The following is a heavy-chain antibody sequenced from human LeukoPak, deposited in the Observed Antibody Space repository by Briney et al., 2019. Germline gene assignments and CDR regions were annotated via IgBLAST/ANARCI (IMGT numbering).Heavy chain of an antibody. CDR1: GGSISSYY. Sequence: SETLSLTCTVSGGSISSYYWSWIRQPPGKGLEWIGYIYYSGSTNYNPSLKSRVTISVDTSKNQFSLKLSSVTAADTAVYYCARHGPYGSGSYPSDYWGQGTLVTVSS. CDR3: ARHGPYGSGSYPSDY. D-gene: IGHD3-10*01. CDR2: IYYSGST. V-gene: IGHV4-59*08. J-gene: IGHJ4*02.